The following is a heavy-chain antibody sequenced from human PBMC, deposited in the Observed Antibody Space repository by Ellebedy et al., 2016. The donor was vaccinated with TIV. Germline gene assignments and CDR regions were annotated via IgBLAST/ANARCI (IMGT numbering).Heavy chain of an antibody. D-gene: IGHD2-21*02. Sequence: AASVKASCKASGYTFTGYYIHWVRQAPGQGLEWMGWINPYSGGTNYAQKFQGRVTMTRDTSISTAYMELSWLRSDDTAVYYCARDGACGGDCYGDNYWGQGSLVTVSS. CDR2: INPYSGGT. CDR1: GYTFTGYY. J-gene: IGHJ4*02. CDR3: ARDGACGGDCYGDNY. V-gene: IGHV1-2*02.